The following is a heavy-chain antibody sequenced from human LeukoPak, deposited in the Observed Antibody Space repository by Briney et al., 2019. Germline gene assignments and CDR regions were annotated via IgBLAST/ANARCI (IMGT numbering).Heavy chain of an antibody. CDR3: ARRVDTAMVTN. J-gene: IGHJ4*02. CDR2: IYNSGIT. V-gene: IGHV4-59*08. CDR1: GGSISSFY. D-gene: IGHD5-18*01. Sequence: SETLSLTCTVSGGSISSFYWSWIRQPPGKGLEWIGYIYNSGITNYNPSLKSRVTISVDTSKNQFSLKLSSVTAADTAVYYCARRVDTAMVTNWGQGTPVTVSS.